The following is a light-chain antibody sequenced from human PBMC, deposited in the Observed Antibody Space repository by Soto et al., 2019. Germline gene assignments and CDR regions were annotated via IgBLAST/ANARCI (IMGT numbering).Light chain of an antibody. V-gene: IGKV3-20*01. CDR2: GAS. CDR1: ESVSSPY. CDR3: HQYATTYT. J-gene: IGKJ2*01. Sequence: EIVLTQSPGTLSLSPGERATLSCRASESVSSPYLAWYQQKPGQAPRLFIYGASNRATGVPDRFSGSGSGTDFTLTISRLEPEDFAVYYCHQYATTYTFCQGTRLEIK.